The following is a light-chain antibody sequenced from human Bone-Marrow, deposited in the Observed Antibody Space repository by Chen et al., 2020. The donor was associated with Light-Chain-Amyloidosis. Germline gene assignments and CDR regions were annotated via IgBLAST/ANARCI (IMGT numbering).Light chain of an antibody. CDR2: RDT. V-gene: IGLV3-25*03. CDR1: DLPTKY. Sequence: SYELTQPPSVSVSPGQTARITCSGDDLPTKYAYWYQQKPGQAPVLVIRRDTERPSGIPERFCGASSGTTATLTVSGVQAEDEADYHCQSADSSGTYDVIFGGGTKLTVL. CDR3: QSADSSGTYDVI. J-gene: IGLJ2*01.